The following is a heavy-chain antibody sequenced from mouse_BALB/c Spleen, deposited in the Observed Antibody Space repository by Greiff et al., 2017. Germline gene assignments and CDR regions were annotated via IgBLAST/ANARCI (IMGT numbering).Heavy chain of an antibody. V-gene: IGHV1-5*01. J-gene: IGHJ1*01. Sequence: EVQLVESGTVLARPGASVKMSCKASGYTFTSYWMHWVKQRPGQGLEWIGAIYPGNSDTSYNQKFKGKAKLTAVTSTSTAYMELSSLTNEDSAVYYCTREGYYGSSWYFDVWGAGTTVTVSS. D-gene: IGHD1-1*01. CDR3: TREGYYGSSWYFDV. CDR2: IYPGNSDT. CDR1: GYTFTSYW.